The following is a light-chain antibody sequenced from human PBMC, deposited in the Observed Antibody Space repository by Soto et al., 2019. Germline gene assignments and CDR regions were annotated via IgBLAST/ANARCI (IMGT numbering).Light chain of an antibody. CDR3: QQRSNWPVT. V-gene: IGKV3-11*01. CDR2: DAS. Sequence: EIVLTQSPATLSLSPGERATLSCMASQSVSSYLAWYQQKPGQAPRLLIYDASSRATGIPARFSGSGSGTDFTLTLSSLEPEDFAVYYCQQRSNWPVTFGQGTKVEIK. J-gene: IGKJ1*01. CDR1: QSVSSY.